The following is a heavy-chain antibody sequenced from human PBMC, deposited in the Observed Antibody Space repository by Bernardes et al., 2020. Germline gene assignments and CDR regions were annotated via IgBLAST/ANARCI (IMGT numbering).Heavy chain of an antibody. D-gene: IGHD6-13*01. CDR3: ATGGGRTLSWYAFDT. CDR1: GYSLTEVS. CDR2: FDPEIGKT. J-gene: IGHJ3*02. V-gene: IGHV1-24*01. Sequence: ASVKVSCKVSGYSLTEVSMHWVRQSPGKGLQWMGGFDPEIGKTIYAQNFQGRVTMTEDTSTDTAYMELSSLRSEDTAMYFCATGGGRTLSWYAFDTWGLGTVVTVSS.